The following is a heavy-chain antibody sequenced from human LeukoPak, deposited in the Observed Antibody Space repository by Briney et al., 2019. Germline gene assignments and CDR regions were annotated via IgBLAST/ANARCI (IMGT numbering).Heavy chain of an antibody. CDR1: GGTFSSYA. Sequence: ASVKVSCKASGGTFSSYAISWVRQAPGQGLEWMGGIIPIFGTANYAQKFQGRVTITADESTSTAYMELSSLRSEDTAVYYCARDGSIAAVNFDYWGQGTLVTVSS. V-gene: IGHV1-69*13. CDR3: ARDGSIAAVNFDY. D-gene: IGHD6-13*01. CDR2: IIPIFGTA. J-gene: IGHJ4*02.